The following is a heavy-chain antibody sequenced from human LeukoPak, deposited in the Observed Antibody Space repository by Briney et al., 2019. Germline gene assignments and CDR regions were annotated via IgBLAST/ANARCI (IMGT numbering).Heavy chain of an antibody. D-gene: IGHD1-26*01. CDR3: ARDKSVGATPLDY. V-gene: IGHV3-74*01. Sequence: GGSLRLSCAASGFTFSNYWMHWVRQAPGKGLVWVSRIDSDGSITNYADSVKGRFTISRDNAKNTLFLQMNSLRAEDTAMYYCARDKSVGATPLDYWGQGTLVTVSS. J-gene: IGHJ4*02. CDR1: GFTFSNYW. CDR2: IDSDGSIT.